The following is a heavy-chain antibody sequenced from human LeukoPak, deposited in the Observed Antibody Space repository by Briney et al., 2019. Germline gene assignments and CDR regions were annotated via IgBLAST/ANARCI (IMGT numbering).Heavy chain of an antibody. D-gene: IGHD3-3*01. Sequence: QPGRSLRLSCAASGFTFSDYAMHWVRQAPGKGLEGVAVLSYGGTNKYYADSVKGRVTIPRDNSKNTMFLQMNSLRAEDTAVYHCARDRSGYANDAFDFWGQGTMVTVSS. CDR3: ARDRSGYANDAFDF. J-gene: IGHJ3*01. CDR2: LSYGGTNK. V-gene: IGHV3-30-3*01. CDR1: GFTFSDYA.